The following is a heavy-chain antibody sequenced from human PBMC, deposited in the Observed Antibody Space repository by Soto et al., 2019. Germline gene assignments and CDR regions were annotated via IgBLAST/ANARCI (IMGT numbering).Heavy chain of an antibody. Sequence: PGGSLRLSCSASGFTFSSYAMHWVRQAPGKGLEYVSAISSNGGSTYYADSVKGRFTISRDNSKNTLYLQMSSLRAEDTAVYYCARARGWPTHYHYYGMAVWGQGTTVTVYS. V-gene: IGHV3-64D*06. CDR2: ISSNGGST. CDR1: GFTFSSYA. J-gene: IGHJ6*02. D-gene: IGHD6-19*01. CDR3: ARARGWPTHYHYYGMAV.